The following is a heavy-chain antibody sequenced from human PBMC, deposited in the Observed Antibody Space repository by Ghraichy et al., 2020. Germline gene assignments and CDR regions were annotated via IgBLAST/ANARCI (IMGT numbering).Heavy chain of an antibody. CDR3: ARVVHPDNGAFDI. D-gene: IGHD1-1*01. CDR1: GGSISSSNW. V-gene: IGHV4-4*02. CDR2: IYHSGST. J-gene: IGHJ3*02. Sequence: SETLSLTCAVSGGSISSSNWWSWVRQPPGKGLEWIGEIYHSGSTNYNPSLKSRVTISVAKSKNQFSLKLSSVTAADTAVYYCARVVHPDNGAFDIWGQGTMVTVSS.